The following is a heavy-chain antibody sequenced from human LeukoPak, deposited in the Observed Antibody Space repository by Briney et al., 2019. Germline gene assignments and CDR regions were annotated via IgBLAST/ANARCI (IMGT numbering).Heavy chain of an antibody. J-gene: IGHJ4*02. Sequence: PSETLSLTCTVSGGSISSYYWSWIRQPAGKGLEWIGRIYTSGSTNYNPSLKSRVTISVDTSKNQFSLKLSSVTAADTAVYYCARGGDSSGYYPVDYWGQGTQVTVSS. CDR3: ARGGDSSGYYPVDY. CDR1: GGSISSYY. D-gene: IGHD3-22*01. CDR2: IYTSGST. V-gene: IGHV4-4*07.